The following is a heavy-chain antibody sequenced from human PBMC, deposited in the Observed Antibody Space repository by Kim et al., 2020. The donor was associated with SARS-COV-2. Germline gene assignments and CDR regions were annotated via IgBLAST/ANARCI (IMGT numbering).Heavy chain of an antibody. CDR2: IYYSGST. D-gene: IGHD6-6*01. J-gene: IGHJ4*02. Sequence: SETLSLTCTVSGGSISSSSYYWGWIRQPPGKGLEWIGSIYYSGSTYYNPSLKSRVTISVDTSKNQFSLKLSSVTAADTAVYYCARGDEYSSSYFDYWGQG. CDR3: ARGDEYSSSYFDY. V-gene: IGHV4-39*07. CDR1: GGSISSSSYY.